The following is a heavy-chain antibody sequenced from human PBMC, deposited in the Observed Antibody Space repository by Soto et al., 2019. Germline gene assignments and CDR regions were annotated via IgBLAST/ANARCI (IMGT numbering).Heavy chain of an antibody. D-gene: IGHD5-18*01. Sequence: LRLSFAASRFTVSRYAVSWVRQAPGKGLEWVSAISGSGGSTYYADSVKGRFTISRDNSKNTLYLQMNSLRAEDTAVYYCAKDLTATWGQGTLVTVSS. CDR3: AKDLTAT. V-gene: IGHV3-23*01. CDR2: ISGSGGST. J-gene: IGHJ5*02. CDR1: RFTVSRYA.